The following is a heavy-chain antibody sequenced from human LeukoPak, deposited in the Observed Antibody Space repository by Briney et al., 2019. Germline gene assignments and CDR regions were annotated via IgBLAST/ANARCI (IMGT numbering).Heavy chain of an antibody. CDR3: ASNYGSGSYNYYYYYMDV. J-gene: IGHJ6*03. V-gene: IGHV4-38-2*01. CDR2: FYHSGST. CDR1: GYSINSGYY. D-gene: IGHD3-10*01. Sequence: SETLPLTCGVSGYSINSGYYWGWIRQPPGKGLEWIGSFYHSGSTYYNPSLKSRVTISIDTSKNQFSLKLRSVTAADTAVYYCASNYGSGSYNYYYYYMDVWGKGTTVTVSS.